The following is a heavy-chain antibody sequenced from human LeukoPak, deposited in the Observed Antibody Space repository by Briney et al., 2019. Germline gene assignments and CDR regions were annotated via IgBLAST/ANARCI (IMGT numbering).Heavy chain of an antibody. CDR2: IYTSGST. Sequence: SETLSLTCTVSGGSISSGSYYWRWLRQPAGTGLEWIGRIYTSGSTNYNPSLKSRVTISVDTSKNQFSLQLSSVTAADTAVYYCAREEQWLVRSFDYWGQGALVTVSS. CDR3: AREEQWLVRSFDY. CDR1: GGSISSGSYY. D-gene: IGHD6-19*01. V-gene: IGHV4-61*02. J-gene: IGHJ4*02.